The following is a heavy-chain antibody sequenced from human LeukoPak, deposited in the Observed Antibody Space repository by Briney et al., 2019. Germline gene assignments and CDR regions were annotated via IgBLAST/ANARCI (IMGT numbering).Heavy chain of an antibody. CDR1: GFTFSRYS. CDR2: ISSSSSFI. D-gene: IGHD2-2*01. V-gene: IGHV3-21*01. CDR3: ARDPPLGSCSTISCPHLDY. J-gene: IGHJ4*02. Sequence: GGSLRLSXAASGFTFSRYSMNWVRQAPGKGLEWVSSISSSSSFIYYADSVKGRFTISRDNAKNSLYLQMNSLRAEGTAVYYCARDPPLGSCSTISCPHLDYWGQGTLVTVSS.